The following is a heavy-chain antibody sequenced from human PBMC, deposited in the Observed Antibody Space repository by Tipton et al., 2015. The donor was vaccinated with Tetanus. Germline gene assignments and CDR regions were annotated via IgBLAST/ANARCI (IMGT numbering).Heavy chain of an antibody. CDR1: GFTFSDFY. CDR2: LNPSGSST. CDR3: AKDHLAPGLYFDS. V-gene: IGHV3-11*01. Sequence: SLRLSCTASGFTFSDFYMGWIRQAPGKGLEWVSYLNPSGSSTYYADSVKGRFTISRDSAKNLLFLQMNNLGAEDTAVYYCAKDHLAPGLYFDSWGQGTLVTVSP. D-gene: IGHD3-10*01. J-gene: IGHJ4*02.